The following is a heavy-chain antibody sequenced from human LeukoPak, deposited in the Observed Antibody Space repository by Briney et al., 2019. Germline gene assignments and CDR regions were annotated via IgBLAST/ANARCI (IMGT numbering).Heavy chain of an antibody. V-gene: IGHV3-30*03. D-gene: IGHD3-16*02. J-gene: IGHJ6*03. Sequence: GGSLRLSCAASGFTFSSYGMHWVRQAPGKGLEWVAVISYDGSNKYYADSVKGRFTISRDNSKNTLYLQMNSLRAEDTAVYYCAREAKGDYVWGSYHYYYYMDVWGKGTTVTISS. CDR1: GFTFSSYG. CDR2: ISYDGSNK. CDR3: AREAKGDYVWGSYHYYYYMDV.